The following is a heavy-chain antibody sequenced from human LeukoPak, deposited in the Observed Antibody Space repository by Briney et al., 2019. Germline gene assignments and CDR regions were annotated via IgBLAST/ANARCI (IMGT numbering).Heavy chain of an antibody. CDR3: AKVSVAAVVVPAALDY. Sequence: GGSLRLSCAAPGFTFSSYAMSWVRQAPGKGLEWVSAISGSGGSTYYADSVKGRFTISRDNSKNTLYLQMNSLRAEDTAVYYCAKVSVAAVVVPAALDYWGQGTLVTVSS. CDR2: ISGSGGST. D-gene: IGHD2-2*01. J-gene: IGHJ4*02. V-gene: IGHV3-23*01. CDR1: GFTFSSYA.